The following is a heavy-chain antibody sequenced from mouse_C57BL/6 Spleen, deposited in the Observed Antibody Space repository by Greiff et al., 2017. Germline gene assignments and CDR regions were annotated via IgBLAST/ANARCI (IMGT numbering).Heavy chain of an antibody. J-gene: IGHJ2*01. CDR2: IYPGSGST. CDR1: GYTFTSYW. Sequence: QVQLQQPGAELVKPGASVKMSCKASGYTFTSYWITWVKQRPGQGLEWIGDIYPGSGSTNYNEKFKSKATLTVDTASSTAYMQLSSLPSEDSAVYYCARGCYGSFDYWGQGTTLTVSS. D-gene: IGHD1-1*01. V-gene: IGHV1-55*01. CDR3: ARGCYGSFDY.